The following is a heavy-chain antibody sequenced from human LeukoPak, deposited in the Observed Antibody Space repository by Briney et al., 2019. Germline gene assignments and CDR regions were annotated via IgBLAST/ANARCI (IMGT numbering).Heavy chain of an antibody. CDR2: ISSSGAYI. V-gene: IGHV3-21*01. CDR1: GFTFSSYA. CDR3: ARGVGNYRYYFDF. D-gene: IGHD3-22*01. Sequence: PGGSLRLSCAASGFTFSSYAMNWIRQAPGKGLEWVSSISSSGAYIYYADLVEGRFTISRDNGKNSLYLQMNSLRAEDTAVYYCARGVGNYRYYFDFRGQGTLVTVSS. J-gene: IGHJ4*02.